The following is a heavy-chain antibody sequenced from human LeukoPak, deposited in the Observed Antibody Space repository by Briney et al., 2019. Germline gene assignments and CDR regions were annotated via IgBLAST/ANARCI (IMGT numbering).Heavy chain of an antibody. D-gene: IGHD3-10*01. CDR1: GFTFSNAW. V-gene: IGHV3-23*01. CDR3: AKVWAFYGSGSYYY. Sequence: GGSLRLSCAASGFTFSNAWMSWVRQAPGKGLEWVSAISGSGGSTYYADSVKGRFTISRDNSKNTLYLQMNSLRAEDTAVYYCAKVWAFYGSGSYYYWGQGTLVTVSS. CDR2: ISGSGGST. J-gene: IGHJ4*02.